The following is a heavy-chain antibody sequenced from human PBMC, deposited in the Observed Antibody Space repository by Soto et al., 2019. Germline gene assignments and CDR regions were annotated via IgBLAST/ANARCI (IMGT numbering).Heavy chain of an antibody. V-gene: IGHV3-11*01. Sequence: GGSLRLSCAASGFTFSDYYMSWIRQAPGKGLEWVSYISSSGSTIYYADSVKGRFTISRDNAKNSLYLQMNSLRAEDTAVYYCARDRPDIVVVPAAMPGQGHYYYYYMDVWGKGTTVTVSS. CDR1: GFTFSDYY. CDR3: ARDRPDIVVVPAAMPGQGHYYYYYMDV. D-gene: IGHD2-2*01. CDR2: ISSSGSTI. J-gene: IGHJ6*03.